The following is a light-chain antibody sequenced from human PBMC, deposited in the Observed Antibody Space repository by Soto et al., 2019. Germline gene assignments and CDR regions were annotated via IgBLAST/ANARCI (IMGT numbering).Light chain of an antibody. V-gene: IGLV2-14*01. J-gene: IGLJ1*01. CDR2: DVS. CDR1: SSDVGGYNY. Sequence: QSALTQPASVSGSPGQSITISCTGTSSDVGGYNYVSWYQQHPGKAPKLMIYDVSNRPSGVSNRFSGSKSSNTASLTISGLQAEDEADYYCSSYTSSSILYVVGTGTKVPV. CDR3: SSYTSSSILYV.